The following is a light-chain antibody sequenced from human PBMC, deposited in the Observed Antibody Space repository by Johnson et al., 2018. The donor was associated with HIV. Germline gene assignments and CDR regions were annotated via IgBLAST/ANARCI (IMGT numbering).Light chain of an antibody. V-gene: IGLV1-51*01. J-gene: IGLJ1*01. CDR3: RTWDNSLSAHYG. CDR1: SSNIGNNY. CDR2: DNN. Sequence: QSVLTQPPSVSAAPGQKVTISCSGSSSNIGNNYVSWYQQLPGTAPKLLIYDNNKRPSGIPDRFSGSKSGTSATLGITGLQTGDEADYYCRTWDNSLSAHYGFGTGTKVTV.